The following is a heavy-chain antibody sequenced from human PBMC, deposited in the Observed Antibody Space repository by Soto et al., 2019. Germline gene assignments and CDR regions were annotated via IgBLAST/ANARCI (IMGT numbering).Heavy chain of an antibody. D-gene: IGHD3-16*02. Sequence: QITLKESGPTLVKPTQPLTLTCAFSGFSLNITGMGVGWIRQPPGKALEWLALIYWDDDRRYSPSLKSRLTISRDTSKAQVVLTMTNMDPVDTATYYCAHSTIWGSYRSPFHSWGQGTLVTVSS. CDR1: GFSLNITGMG. CDR2: IYWDDDR. CDR3: AHSTIWGSYRSPFHS. V-gene: IGHV2-5*02. J-gene: IGHJ4*02.